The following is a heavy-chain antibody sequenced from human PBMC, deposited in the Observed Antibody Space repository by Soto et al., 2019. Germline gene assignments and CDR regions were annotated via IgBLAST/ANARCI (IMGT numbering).Heavy chain of an antibody. Sequence: PSETLCLTCPVSGGSISSYYWSWIRQPPGKGLEWIGYIYYSGSTNYNPSLKSRVTISVDTSKNQFSLKLSSVTVADTAVYYCARHVVPAANYFAYWGQGTLVTVSS. CDR1: GGSISSYY. D-gene: IGHD2-2*01. CDR2: IYYSGST. V-gene: IGHV4-59*08. J-gene: IGHJ4*02. CDR3: ARHVVPAANYFAY.